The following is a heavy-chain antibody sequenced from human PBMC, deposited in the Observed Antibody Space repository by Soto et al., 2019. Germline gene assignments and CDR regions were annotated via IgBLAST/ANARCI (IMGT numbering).Heavy chain of an antibody. V-gene: IGHV1-18*01. J-gene: IGHJ6*02. D-gene: IGHD5-12*01. CDR2: ISPDNGNT. Sequence: ASVKVSCKASGYTFTIYGINWVLQAPGQGLEWMGWISPDNGNTNYAQKLQGRVTMTTDTSTSTAYMELRSLRSDDTAVYYCARARGCGGYAGMDVWGQGTTVTVSS. CDR1: GYTFTIYG. CDR3: ARARGCGGYAGMDV.